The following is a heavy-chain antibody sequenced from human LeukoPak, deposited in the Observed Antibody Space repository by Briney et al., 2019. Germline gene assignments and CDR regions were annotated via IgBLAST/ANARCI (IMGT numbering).Heavy chain of an antibody. D-gene: IGHD5-12*01. CDR3: ARDSGYDFVPYYFDY. J-gene: IGHJ4*02. V-gene: IGHV3-21*01. CDR1: GFTFSSYS. CDR2: ITSSSGYI. Sequence: GSLRLSCAASGFTFSSYSMNWVRQAPGKGLEWVSSITSSSGYIYYADSVKGRFTISRDNAKNSLYLQMNSLRAEDTAVYYCARDSGYDFVPYYFDYWGQGTLVTVSS.